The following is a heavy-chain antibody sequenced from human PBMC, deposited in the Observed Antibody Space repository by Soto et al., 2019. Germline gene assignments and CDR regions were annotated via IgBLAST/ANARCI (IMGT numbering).Heavy chain of an antibody. J-gene: IGHJ4*02. V-gene: IGHV3-74*01. CDR3: ARYPYIIWMSTHGPLYYFDY. CDR1: GFTFSSYW. D-gene: IGHD3-3*01. Sequence: PGGSLRLSCAASGFTFSSYWMHWVRQAPGKGLVWVSRINSDGSSTSYADSVKGRFTISRDNAKNTLYLQMNSLRAEDTAVYYCARYPYIIWMSTHGPLYYFDYWGQGTLVTVSS. CDR2: INSDGSST.